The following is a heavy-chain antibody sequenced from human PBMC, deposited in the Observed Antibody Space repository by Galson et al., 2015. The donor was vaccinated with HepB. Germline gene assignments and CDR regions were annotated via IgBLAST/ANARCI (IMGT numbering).Heavy chain of an antibody. CDR3: AKLSIEWRRFANNDY. Sequence: SLRLSCAASGLSLSNYDMHWVRQAPGKGLEWVAFMRFDGSYKFCAESVKGRFTVSRYNSKNTLFLQMNSLRPEDTAVYYCAKLSIEWRRFANNDYWGQGTLVAVSS. CDR1: GLSLSNYD. J-gene: IGHJ4*02. D-gene: IGHD5-12*01. V-gene: IGHV3-30*02. CDR2: MRFDGSYK.